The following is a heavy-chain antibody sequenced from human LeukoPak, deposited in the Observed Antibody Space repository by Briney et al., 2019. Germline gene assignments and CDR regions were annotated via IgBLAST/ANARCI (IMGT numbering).Heavy chain of an antibody. Sequence: GGSLRLSCAASGFTFSSYGMHWVRQAPGKGLEWVAVISYDGSNKYYADSVKGRFTISRDNSKNSLFLQMNSLRGDDTAVYYCARERWQWLVQCMDVWGQGTTVTVSS. V-gene: IGHV3-30-3*01. CDR2: ISYDGSNK. J-gene: IGHJ6*02. D-gene: IGHD6-19*01. CDR1: GFTFSSYG. CDR3: ARERWQWLVQCMDV.